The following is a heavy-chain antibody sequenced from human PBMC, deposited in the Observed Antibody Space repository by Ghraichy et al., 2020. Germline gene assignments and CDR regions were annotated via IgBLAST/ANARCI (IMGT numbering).Heavy chain of an antibody. CDR1: GFTFSIYA. CDR2: ISGTGGST. V-gene: IGHV3-23*01. D-gene: IGHD2-15*01. J-gene: IGHJ4*02. CDR3: AKSPIHCRGGSCYFGPKYFDS. Sequence: GGSLRLSCAASGFTFSIYAMSWVRQAPGKGLDWVSAISGTGGSTYYADSVKGRFIISRDNSKNTLYLHMNSLRAEDTAVYFCAKSPIHCRGGSCYFGPKYFDSWGQGTLVTVSS.